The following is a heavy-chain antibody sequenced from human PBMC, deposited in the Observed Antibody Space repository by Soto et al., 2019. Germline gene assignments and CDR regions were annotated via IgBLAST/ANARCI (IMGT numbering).Heavy chain of an antibody. J-gene: IGHJ1*01. CDR1: GFLFNSYG. V-gene: IGHV3-21*01. CDR2: ISSTSTYI. Sequence: EVQLVESGGGLAKPGGSLRLSCAASGFLFNSYGMNWVRLSPGRGLEWISSISSTSTYIEYADSVKGRFIISRDNAENSLFLQMNSLRAEDTAVYYFTRDRYPGMGYPDFEFWVQGALVTVSS. CDR3: TRDRYPGMGYPDFEF. D-gene: IGHD3-9*01.